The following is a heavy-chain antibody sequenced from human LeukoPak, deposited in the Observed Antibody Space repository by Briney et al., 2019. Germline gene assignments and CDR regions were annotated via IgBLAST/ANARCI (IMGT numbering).Heavy chain of an antibody. J-gene: IGHJ6*02. Sequence: PGGSLRLSCAASGFTFCDDYMSCICHAPRKGLEWVSYISSSMSSQNNADPVKSRFLISRDNAKKTLYLQMISLRTEENALYYCARDQRDTRMYYYTWGSAPYGMDVWGQGTMVTVSS. CDR2: ISSSMSSQ. CDR3: ARDQRDTRMYYYTWGSAPYGMDV. V-gene: IGHV3-11*05. D-gene: IGHD3-10*01. CDR1: GFTFCDDY.